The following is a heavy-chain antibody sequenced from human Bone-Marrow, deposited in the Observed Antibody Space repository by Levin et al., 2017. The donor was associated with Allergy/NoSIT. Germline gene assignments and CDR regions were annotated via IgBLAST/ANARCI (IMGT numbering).Heavy chain of an antibody. J-gene: IGHJ6*02. Sequence: GGSLRLSCAASGFTFSSYSMNWVRQAPGKGLEWVSSISSSSSYIYYADSVKGRFTISRDNAKNSLYLQMNSLRAEDTAVYYCARDLPTRGWYSPSPTLPVWSYYYGMDVWGQGTTVTVSS. CDR2: ISSSSSYI. V-gene: IGHV3-21*01. CDR3: ARDLPTRGWYSPSPTLPVWSYYYGMDV. D-gene: IGHD6-19*01. CDR1: GFTFSSYS.